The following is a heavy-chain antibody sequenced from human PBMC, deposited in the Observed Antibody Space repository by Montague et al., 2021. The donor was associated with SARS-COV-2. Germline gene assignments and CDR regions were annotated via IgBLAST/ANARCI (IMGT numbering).Heavy chain of an antibody. V-gene: IGHV4-61*08. CDR2: LFYSGST. D-gene: IGHD3-10*01. CDR1: GFSLSTSGMC. Sequence: LVKPTQTLTLTCTFSGFSLSTSGMCVSWIRQSPGKGLEWLGSLFYSGSTHYNPSVKGRVTISADTSKNQVSLRLTSVTAADTAVYYCARQLMYDSGSYFDYWGQGTLVTVSS. J-gene: IGHJ4*02. CDR3: ARQLMYDSGSYFDY.